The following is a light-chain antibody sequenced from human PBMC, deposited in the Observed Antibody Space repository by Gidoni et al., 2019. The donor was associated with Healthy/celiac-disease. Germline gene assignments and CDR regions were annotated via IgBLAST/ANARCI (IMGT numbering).Light chain of an antibody. J-gene: IGKJ4*01. Sequence: DIQLTQSPSSLSASVGDRVTITCQASQDISNYLNWYQQKPGKAPKLLIYDASNLETGVPSRFSGSGSGTDFTFTISSLQHEDIATYYCQQYDNRPPLTFGGGTKVEIK. V-gene: IGKV1-33*01. CDR2: DAS. CDR1: QDISNY. CDR3: QQYDNRPPLT.